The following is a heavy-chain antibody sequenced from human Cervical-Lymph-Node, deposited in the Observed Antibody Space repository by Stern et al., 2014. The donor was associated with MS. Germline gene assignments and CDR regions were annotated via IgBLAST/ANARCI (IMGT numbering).Heavy chain of an antibody. CDR3: ARTSPSTTWFDV. J-gene: IGHJ5*02. CDR2: IDWDDDK. CDR1: GFSLNTPGTR. D-gene: IGHD1-14*01. V-gene: IGHV2-70*04. Sequence: QVTLRESGPALVKPTQTLTLTCNFSGFSLNTPGTRVSWIRQPPGKALEWLARIDWDDDKFYSPSLKARLTISKGTSKNQVVLTMINMDPDDTATYYCARTSPSTTWFDVWGQGTLVTVSS.